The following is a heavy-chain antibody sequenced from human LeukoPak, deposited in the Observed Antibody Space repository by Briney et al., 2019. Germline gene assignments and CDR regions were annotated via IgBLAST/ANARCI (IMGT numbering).Heavy chain of an antibody. Sequence: GGSLRLSCAASGFTFSSYSMNWVRQAPGKGLEWVSYISSSGSTIYYADSVKGRFTISRDNAKNSLYLQMNSLRAEDTAVYYCARAQYFDWLLENYYYMDVWGKGTTVTISS. J-gene: IGHJ6*03. CDR2: ISSSGSTI. D-gene: IGHD3-9*01. CDR3: ARAQYFDWLLENYYYMDV. V-gene: IGHV3-48*04. CDR1: GFTFSSYS.